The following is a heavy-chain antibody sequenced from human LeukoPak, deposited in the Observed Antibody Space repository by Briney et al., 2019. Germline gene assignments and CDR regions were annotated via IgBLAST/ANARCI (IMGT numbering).Heavy chain of an antibody. J-gene: IGHJ6*02. D-gene: IGHD5-18*01. CDR1: GGTFSSYA. V-gene: IGHV1-69*04. Sequence: GASVKVSCKASGGTFSSYAISWVRQAPGQGLERMGRIIPILGIANYAQKFQGRVTITADKSTSTAYMELSSLRSEDTAVYYCATRGYSYGRENYYYYGMDVWGQGTTVTVSS. CDR3: ATRGYSYGRENYYYYGMDV. CDR2: IIPILGIA.